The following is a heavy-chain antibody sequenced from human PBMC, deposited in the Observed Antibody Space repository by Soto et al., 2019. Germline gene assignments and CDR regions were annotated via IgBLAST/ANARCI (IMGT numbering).Heavy chain of an antibody. CDR1: GLTFSRYG. J-gene: IGHJ6*02. CDR2: ISGLSSFI. CDR3: ARDPQQRLADSYYYGMDV. V-gene: IGHV3-21*06. Sequence: GGALRLSCSASGLTFSRYGMNWFRQAPGKGLELVSSISGLSSFIYYADSVKGRFTVSRDNAKNSLFVQMNSLTAEDTAVYYCARDPQQRLADSYYYGMDVWGQGTTVTVSS. D-gene: IGHD6-25*01.